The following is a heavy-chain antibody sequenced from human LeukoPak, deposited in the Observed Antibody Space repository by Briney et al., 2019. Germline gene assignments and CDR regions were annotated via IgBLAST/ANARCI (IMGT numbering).Heavy chain of an antibody. CDR1: GGSISSYY. CDR2: IYTSGNT. V-gene: IGHV4-4*07. CDR3: ARVIWFGELSNNWFDP. D-gene: IGHD3-10*01. J-gene: IGHJ5*02. Sequence: SETLSLTCTVSGGSISSYYWSWIRQPAGKGLEWIGRIYTSGNTNYNPSLKSRVTMSVDTSKNQFSLKLSSVTAADTAVYYCARVIWFGELSNNWFDPWGQGTLVTVSS.